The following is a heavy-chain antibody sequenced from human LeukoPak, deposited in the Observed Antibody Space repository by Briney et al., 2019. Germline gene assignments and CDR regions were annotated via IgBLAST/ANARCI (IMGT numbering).Heavy chain of an antibody. V-gene: IGHV4-34*01. J-gene: IGHJ3*02. Sequence: SETLSLTCAVYGGSFSGYYWSWIRQPPGKGLEWIGEINHSGSTNYNPSLKSRVTISVVTSKNQFSLKLSSVTAADTAVYYCARGVGSADPDAFDIWGQGTMVTVSS. D-gene: IGHD2-15*01. CDR2: INHSGST. CDR3: ARGVGSADPDAFDI. CDR1: GGSFSGYY.